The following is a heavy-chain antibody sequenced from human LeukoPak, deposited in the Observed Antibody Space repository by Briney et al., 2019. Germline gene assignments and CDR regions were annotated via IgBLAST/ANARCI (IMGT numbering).Heavy chain of an antibody. V-gene: IGHV3-23*01. D-gene: IGHD2-8*01. J-gene: IGHJ4*02. Sequence: GGSLRLSCAASGFPLSRSAMSWVRQAPGKGLEWVSAISGSGGVTYYADSVKGRFTISRDNSNNTLYLQMNSLRAEDTAVYYCAKDPDCTSGVCYTFFDYWGQGTLVTVSS. CDR3: AKDPDCTSGVCYTFFDY. CDR2: ISGSGGVT. CDR1: GFPLSRSA.